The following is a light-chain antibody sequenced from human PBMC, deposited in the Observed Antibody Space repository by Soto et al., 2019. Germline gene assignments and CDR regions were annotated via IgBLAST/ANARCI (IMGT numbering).Light chain of an antibody. CDR3: QQYNSYPFT. V-gene: IGKV1-5*03. CDR2: NAS. Sequence: DIQMTQSPSTLSASVGDRVTITCRASQSISSWLAWYQQKPGKAPKLLIYNASSLESGVPSRFSGSGSGTEFTLTISSLQPDDFATYYCQQYNSYPFTFGPGPKVHIK. J-gene: IGKJ3*01. CDR1: QSISSW.